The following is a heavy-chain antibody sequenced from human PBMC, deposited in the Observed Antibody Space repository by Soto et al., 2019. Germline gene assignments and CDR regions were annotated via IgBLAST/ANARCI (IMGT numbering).Heavy chain of an antibody. CDR1: GFHFSAYW. CDR3: VAVSLDGS. V-gene: IGHV3-7*01. J-gene: IGHJ4*02. Sequence: GGSLRLSCVASGFHFSAYWMSWVRQAPGKGLEWVANIKEDGSDKYYVDSVKGRFTISRDNAKNSLYLQMNSLRAEDTAVYYCVAVSLDGSWGQGTLVTVSS. CDR2: IKEDGSDK. D-gene: IGHD3-10*01.